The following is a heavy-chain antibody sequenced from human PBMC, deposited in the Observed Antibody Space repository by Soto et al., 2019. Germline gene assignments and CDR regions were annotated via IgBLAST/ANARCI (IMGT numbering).Heavy chain of an antibody. CDR2: ISAYNGNT. J-gene: IGHJ6*02. D-gene: IGHD3-10*01. CDR3: AREGLMVRGVSGDYYYDGMDV. Sequence: QVQLVQSGAEVKKPGASVKVSCKASGYTFTSYGISWVRQAPGQGLEWMGWISAYNGNTNYAQKLQGRVTMTTDTSTITAYMELRSLRSDDTAVYYCAREGLMVRGVSGDYYYDGMDVWGQGTTVTVSS. V-gene: IGHV1-18*01. CDR1: GYTFTSYG.